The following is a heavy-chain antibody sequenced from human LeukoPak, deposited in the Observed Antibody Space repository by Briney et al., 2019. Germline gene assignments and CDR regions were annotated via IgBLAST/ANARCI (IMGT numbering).Heavy chain of an antibody. D-gene: IGHD2-21*01. Sequence: ASVKVPCKASGYTFTNYYMHWVRQAPGQGLEWMGIINPSGGNTNYAQKFQGRVTMTRDTSTSTVYMELSSLRSEDTAVYYCARAGTSYTFDIWGQGTMVTVSS. J-gene: IGHJ3*02. V-gene: IGHV1-46*01. CDR2: INPSGGNT. CDR1: GYTFTNYY. CDR3: ARAGTSYTFDI.